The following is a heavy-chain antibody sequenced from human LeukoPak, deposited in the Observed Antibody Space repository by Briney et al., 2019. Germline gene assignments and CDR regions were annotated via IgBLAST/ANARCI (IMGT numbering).Heavy chain of an antibody. V-gene: IGHV3-74*01. CDR3: AKDPKYSYGWDFDY. CDR1: GFTFSSYW. CDR2: INNDGSDT. J-gene: IGHJ4*02. D-gene: IGHD5-18*01. Sequence: GGSLRLSCTATGFTFSSYWMHWVRQAPGKGLVWVSYINNDGSDTSYADSVKGRVTISRDNAKNTLYLQMSSLGAEDTAVYYCAKDPKYSYGWDFDYWGQGTLVTVSS.